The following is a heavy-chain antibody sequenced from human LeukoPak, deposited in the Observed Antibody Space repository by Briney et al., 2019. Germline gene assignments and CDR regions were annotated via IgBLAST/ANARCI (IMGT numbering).Heavy chain of an antibody. CDR2: ISNSGIT. CDR3: ARSGGYSSSWSL. J-gene: IGHJ4*02. CDR1: GGSISTYY. V-gene: IGHV4-59*01. Sequence: SSETLSLTRTVSGGSISTYYWNWIRQPPGKGLEWIGYISNSGITTYNPSLKSRVTISVDSSKSQFSLKLNSVTAADTAVYYCARSGGYSSSWSLWGQGTLVTVSS. D-gene: IGHD6-13*01.